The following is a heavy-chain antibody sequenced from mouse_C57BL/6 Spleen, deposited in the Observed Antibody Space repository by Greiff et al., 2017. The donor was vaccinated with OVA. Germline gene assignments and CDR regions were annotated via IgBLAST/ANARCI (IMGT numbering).Heavy chain of an antibody. V-gene: IGHV1-64*01. J-gene: IGHJ2*01. CDR3: AREGRLRPLDD. CDR1: GYTFTSYW. CDR2: IHPNSGST. Sequence: QVQLQQPGAELVKPGASVKLSCKASGYTFTSYWMHWVKQRPGQGLEWIGMIHPNSGSTNYNEKFKSKATLTVDTSSSTAYMQLSSLTSEDSAVFYGAREGRLRPLDDWGQGTTLTVSP. D-gene: IGHD2-4*01.